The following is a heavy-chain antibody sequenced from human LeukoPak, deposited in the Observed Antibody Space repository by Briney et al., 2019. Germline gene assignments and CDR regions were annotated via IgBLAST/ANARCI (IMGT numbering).Heavy chain of an antibody. CDR2: ISYDGSNK. CDR1: GFTFSSYA. V-gene: IGHV3-30-3*01. J-gene: IGHJ4*02. CDR3: ARDPLGTRDGTHYYDSSGPIDY. D-gene: IGHD3-22*01. Sequence: GSLRLSCAASGFTFSSYAMHWVRQAPGKGLEWVAVISYDGSNKYYADSVKGRFTISRDNSKNTLYLQMNSLRAEDTAVYYCARDPLGTRDGTHYYDSSGPIDYWGQGTLVTVSS.